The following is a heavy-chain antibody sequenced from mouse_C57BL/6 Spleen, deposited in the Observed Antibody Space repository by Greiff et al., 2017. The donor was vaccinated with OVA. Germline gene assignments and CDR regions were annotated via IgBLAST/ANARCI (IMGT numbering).Heavy chain of an antibody. CDR1: GFSLTSYG. CDR2: IWRGGST. D-gene: IGHD2-4*01. CDR3: AKGIYYDPLYAMDY. J-gene: IGHJ4*01. Sequence: VQLQQSGPGLVQPSQSLSITCTVSGFSLTSYGVHWVRQSPGKGLEWLGVIWRGGSTDYNAAFMSRLSITKDNSKSQVFFKMNSLQADDTAIYYCAKGIYYDPLYAMDYWGQGTSVTVSS. V-gene: IGHV2-5*01.